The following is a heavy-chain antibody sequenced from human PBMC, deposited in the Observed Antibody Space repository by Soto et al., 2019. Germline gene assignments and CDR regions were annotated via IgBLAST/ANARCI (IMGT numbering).Heavy chain of an antibody. J-gene: IGHJ4*02. V-gene: IGHV3-23*01. CDR2: ITGSGDIT. CDR3: AKEEDSGDYKGLSFNF. D-gene: IGHD3-22*01. CDR1: GFTFTFYA. Sequence: PGGSLRLSCAASGFTFTFYAMSWVRQAPGKGLQWASGITGSGDITYYADFVKDRFTISRDNSKNTLYLQMNSLRAEDTAVYYCAKEEDSGDYKGLSFNFWGQGALVTVSS.